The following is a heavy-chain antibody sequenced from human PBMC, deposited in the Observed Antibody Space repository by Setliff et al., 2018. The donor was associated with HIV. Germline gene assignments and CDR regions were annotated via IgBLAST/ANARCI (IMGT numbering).Heavy chain of an antibody. J-gene: IGHJ3*02. CDR2: IFYTGTT. Sequence: PSETLSLTCAVSGYSIRDNFFWGWVRQPPGKGLEWIGSIFYTGTTYYNPSLTSRVTISVDTSKNHFSLKLTSVTAADTAVYYCARAEMATIVAFDIWGQGTMVTVSS. CDR1: GYSIRDNFF. V-gene: IGHV4-38-2*01. CDR3: ARAEMATIVAFDI. D-gene: IGHD5-12*01.